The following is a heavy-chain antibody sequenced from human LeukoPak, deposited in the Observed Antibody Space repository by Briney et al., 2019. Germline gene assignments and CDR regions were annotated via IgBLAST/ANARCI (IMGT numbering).Heavy chain of an antibody. CDR3: ARTYYDILTGYYDAFDI. V-gene: IGHV4-59*12. CDR2: IYYSGST. CDR1: GGSISSYY. D-gene: IGHD3-9*01. Sequence: PSETLSLTCTVSGGSISSYYWSWIRQPPGKGLEWIGYIYYSGSTNYNPSLKSRVTISVDTSKNQFSLKLSSVTAADTAVYYCARTYYDILTGYYDAFDIWGQGTMVTVSS. J-gene: IGHJ3*02.